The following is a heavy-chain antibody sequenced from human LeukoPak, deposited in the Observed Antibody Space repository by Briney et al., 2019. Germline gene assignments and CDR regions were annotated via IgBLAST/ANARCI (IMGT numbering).Heavy chain of an antibody. J-gene: IGHJ4*02. D-gene: IGHD3-10*01. CDR3: ARTRLRGVISYFDY. CDR2: IYYSGST. CDR1: GGSISSYY. Sequence: PSETLSLTCTVSGGSISSYYWSWIRQPPGKGLEGLGYIYYSGSTNYNPSLKSRVTISVDTSKNQFSLKLSSVTAADTAVYYCARTRLRGVISYFDYWGQGTLVTVSS. V-gene: IGHV4-59*08.